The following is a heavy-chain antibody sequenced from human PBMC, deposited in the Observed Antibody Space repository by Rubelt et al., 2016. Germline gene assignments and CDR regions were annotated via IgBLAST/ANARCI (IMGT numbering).Heavy chain of an antibody. V-gene: IGHV3-23*01. D-gene: IGHD1-26*01. CDR1: GFTFSSYA. Sequence: CAASGFTFSSYAMSWVRQAPGKGLEWVSRISGSGSTTHYADSVKGRFTISRDNSKNTLYLQMNSLRAEDTAVYYCAKDRDGGSYGWDYWGQGTLVTVSS. J-gene: IGHJ4*02. CDR2: ISGSGSTT. CDR3: AKDRDGGSYGWDY.